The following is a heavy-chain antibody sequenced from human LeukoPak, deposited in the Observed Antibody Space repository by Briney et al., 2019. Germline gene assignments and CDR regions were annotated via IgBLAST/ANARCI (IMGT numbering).Heavy chain of an antibody. CDR3: ARDSALLVGTFFDL. D-gene: IGHD2-21*02. V-gene: IGHV4-34*01. Sequence: TSETLSLTCAVYGGSFSGYYWSWIRQSPGKGLEWIGEISQSGSTMYTASLKNRVTISFDTSKNQFSLNLRSVTAADTAVYYCARDSALLVGTFFDLWGQGTLVTVSS. CDR1: GGSFSGYY. CDR2: ISQSGST. J-gene: IGHJ4*02.